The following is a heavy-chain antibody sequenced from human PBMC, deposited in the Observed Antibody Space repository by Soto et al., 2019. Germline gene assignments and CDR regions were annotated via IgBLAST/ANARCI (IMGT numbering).Heavy chain of an antibody. V-gene: IGHV1-2*02. CDR1: VHTFTGHY. CDR2: IGPASGDT. D-gene: IGHD3-10*01. Sequence: EASVKVSCKASVHTFTGHYIHCVRQAPGQGPEWMGEIGPASGDTRYAQKFQGRVTMTRDTSITTVYMELNNLSPDDTAVYYCGRGRSGQLVVFYWGQGTPVTVSS. J-gene: IGHJ4*02. CDR3: GRGRSGQLVVFY.